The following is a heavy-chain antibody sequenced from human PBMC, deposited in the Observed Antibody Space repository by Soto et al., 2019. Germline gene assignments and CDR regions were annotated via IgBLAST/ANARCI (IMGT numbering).Heavy chain of an antibody. V-gene: IGHV3-23*04. CDR2: ISGSGRMT. J-gene: IGHJ4*02. CDR1: GFTFRNFA. D-gene: IGHD1-1*01. Sequence: EAQLVESGGDLVQPRGSLRLSCAASGFTFRNFAMTWVRQAPGNGLEWVSGISGSGRMTYYAHSVKGRFTVSRDNSKNSLYLQMDSLRAEDTAVYYCSKEAEESVNEPIPGDCWGQGTVVTVSA. CDR3: SKEAEESVNEPIPGDC.